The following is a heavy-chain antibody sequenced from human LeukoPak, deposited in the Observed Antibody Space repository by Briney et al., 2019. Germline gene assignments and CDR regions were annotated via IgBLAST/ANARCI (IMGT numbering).Heavy chain of an antibody. CDR2: IYYSGST. D-gene: IGHD3-22*01. CDR3: ASAMAPYDSPHYLDY. V-gene: IGHV4-59*01. J-gene: IGHJ4*02. Sequence: PSETLSLTCTVSGGSISSYYWGWIRQPPGKGLEWIGYIYYSGSTNYNPSLKSRVTISVDTSKNQFSLKLSSVTAADTAVYYCASAMAPYDSPHYLDYWGQGTLVTVSS. CDR1: GGSISSYY.